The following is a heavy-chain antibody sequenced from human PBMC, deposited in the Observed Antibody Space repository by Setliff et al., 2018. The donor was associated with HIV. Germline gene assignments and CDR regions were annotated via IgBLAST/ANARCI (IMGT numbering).Heavy chain of an antibody. Sequence: SETLSLTCTVSGGSIGSGSYYWTWIRQPAGKGLEWIGRIYTSGNINYNPSLKSRVTISVDASKNQFSLKLRSVTAADTAVYYCARAEGDAYNSLPYFDSWGPGALVTVSS. D-gene: IGHD1-1*01. V-gene: IGHV4-61*02. CDR3: ARAEGDAYNSLPYFDS. J-gene: IGHJ4*02. CDR1: GGSIGSGSYY. CDR2: IYTSGNI.